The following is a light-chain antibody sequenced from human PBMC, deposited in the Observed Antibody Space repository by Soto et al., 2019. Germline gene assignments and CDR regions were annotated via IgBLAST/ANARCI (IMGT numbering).Light chain of an antibody. Sequence: QSVLTQPASVSGSPGQSITISCTGTSSDIGNYDFVSWYQQVPGTAPKAMIYEVSSRPSGVPDRFSGSKSGTSASLAITGLQAEDEADYYCQSYDSSLSGSVFGGGTKLTVL. CDR1: SSDIGNYDF. CDR2: EVS. J-gene: IGLJ3*02. CDR3: QSYDSSLSGSV. V-gene: IGLV2-14*01.